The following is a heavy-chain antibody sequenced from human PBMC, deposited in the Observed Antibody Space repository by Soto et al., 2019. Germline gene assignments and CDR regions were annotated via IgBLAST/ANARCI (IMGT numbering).Heavy chain of an antibody. CDR2: ILPIFGTA. D-gene: IGHD3-16*02. Sequence: QVQLVQSGAEVKKPGSSVKVSCKASGGTFTSYAISWVRQAPGQGLEWVGGILPIFGTADYAQKFQGRVTITADESTSTAYMELSSLRSEDTAVYYCATMKGGYQSYYYGMDVWGQGTTVTVSS. V-gene: IGHV1-69*12. CDR1: GGTFTSYA. J-gene: IGHJ6*02. CDR3: ATMKGGYQSYYYGMDV.